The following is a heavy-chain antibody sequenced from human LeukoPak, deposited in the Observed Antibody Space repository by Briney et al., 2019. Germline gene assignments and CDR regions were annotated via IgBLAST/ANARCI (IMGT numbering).Heavy chain of an antibody. J-gene: IGHJ6*03. V-gene: IGHV4-34*01. CDR2: INHSGST. CDR3: ARVSGGHGEYPYYDFWSGYYRARNMDV. D-gene: IGHD3-3*01. Sequence: SETLSLTCAVYGGSFSGYYWSWIRQPPGKGLEWIGEINHSGSTYYNPSLKSRVTISVDTSKNQFSLKLSSVTAADTAVYYCARVSGGHGEYPYYDFWSGYYRARNMDVWGKGTTVTVSS. CDR1: GGSFSGYY.